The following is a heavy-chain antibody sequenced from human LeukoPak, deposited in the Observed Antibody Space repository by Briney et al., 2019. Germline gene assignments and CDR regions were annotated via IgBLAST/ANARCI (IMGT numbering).Heavy chain of an antibody. V-gene: IGHV1-2*06. D-gene: IGHD1-26*01. CDR1: GYTFTGYY. Sequence: VASVKVSCKASGYTFTGYYMHWVRQAPGQGLEWMGRINPNSGGTNYAQKFQGRVTMTRDTSISTAYMELSRLRSDDTTVYYCARGELVGLGATSAGWFDPWGQGPLVTVSS. CDR2: INPNSGGT. J-gene: IGHJ5*02. CDR3: ARGELVGLGATSAGWFDP.